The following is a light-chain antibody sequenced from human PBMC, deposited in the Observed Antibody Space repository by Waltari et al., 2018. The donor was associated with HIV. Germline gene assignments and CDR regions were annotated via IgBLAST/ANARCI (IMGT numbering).Light chain of an antibody. J-gene: IGKJ5*01. Sequence: EIVLTQSPATLSLSPGERATLSCRASQSVSSYLAWFQQKPGQAPRLLIYDASNRATGIPARFSGSGSGTDFTLTINSLEPEDFAVYYCQQRSTCPRVTFGQGTRLEIK. CDR2: DAS. V-gene: IGKV3-11*01. CDR3: QQRSTCPRVT. CDR1: QSVSSY.